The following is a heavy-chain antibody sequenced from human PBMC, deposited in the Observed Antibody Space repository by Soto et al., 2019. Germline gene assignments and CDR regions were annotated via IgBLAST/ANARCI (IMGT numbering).Heavy chain of an antibody. CDR1: GFTFSSYA. CDR3: ARSPTVGYYYGMDV. D-gene: IGHD4-4*01. J-gene: IGHJ6*02. Sequence: GGSLRLSCAASGFTFSSYAMHWVRQAPGKGLEWVAVISYDGSNKYYADSVKGRFTISRDNSKNTLYLQMNSLRAEDTAVYYCARSPTVGYYYGMDVWGQGTTVTVSS. CDR2: ISYDGSNK. V-gene: IGHV3-30-3*01.